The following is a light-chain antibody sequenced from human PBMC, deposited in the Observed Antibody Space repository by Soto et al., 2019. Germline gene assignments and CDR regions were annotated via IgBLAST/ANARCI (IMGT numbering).Light chain of an antibody. V-gene: IGKV3-20*01. CDR1: ESISSSY. CDR3: QQYGGSPRT. Sequence: EIVLTQSPGTLSLSPGERATLSCRASESISSSYLAWYQQRPGQAPRLLIYGASTRATGIPDRFSGSGSGRDFTLTISRLEPEDSAVYYCQQYGGSPRTFGQGAKVEI. CDR2: GAS. J-gene: IGKJ1*01.